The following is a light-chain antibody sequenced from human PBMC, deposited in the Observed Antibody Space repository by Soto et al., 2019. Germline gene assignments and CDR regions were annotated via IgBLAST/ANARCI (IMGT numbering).Light chain of an antibody. CDR1: SSNIGTNT. Sequence: QSVLTQPPSASGTPGQRVTIFCSGSSSNIGTNTVIWYQQLPGAAPKLLIYSDNQRPSGVPDRFSGSKSGTSASLAISGLRSEDEADYYCAAWDDSLSGLAVFGGGTQLTVL. CDR3: AAWDDSLSGLAV. V-gene: IGLV1-44*01. CDR2: SDN. J-gene: IGLJ7*01.